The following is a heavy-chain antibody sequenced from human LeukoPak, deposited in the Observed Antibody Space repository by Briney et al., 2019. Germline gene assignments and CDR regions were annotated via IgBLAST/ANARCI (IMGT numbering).Heavy chain of an antibody. CDR3: ARSGIPNYDFWSGPFDY. CDR2: IIPIFGTA. V-gene: IGHV1-69*05. CDR1: GGTFSSYA. D-gene: IGHD3-3*01. J-gene: IGHJ4*02. Sequence: SVKVSCKASGGTFSSYAISWVRQAPGQGLEWMGRIIPIFGTANYAQKFQGRVTITTDESASTAYMELSSLRSEDTAVYYCARSGIPNYDFWSGPFDYWGQGTLVTVSS.